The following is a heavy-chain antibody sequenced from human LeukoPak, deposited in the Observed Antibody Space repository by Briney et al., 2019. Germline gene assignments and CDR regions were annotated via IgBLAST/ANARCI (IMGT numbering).Heavy chain of an antibody. CDR2: LNPSSGST. D-gene: IGHD3-22*01. J-gene: IGHJ4*02. V-gene: IGHV1-46*01. CDR1: GYTFTTYY. CDR3: ARDGEYYDSSGTYFDY. Sequence: ASVKVSCKASGYTFTTYYMHWVRQAPGQGLEWMGILNPSSGSTSYAQRFQGRVTMTRDTSTSTFYMELRSLKSEDTAVYYCARDGEYYDSSGTYFDYWGQGTAVTVSS.